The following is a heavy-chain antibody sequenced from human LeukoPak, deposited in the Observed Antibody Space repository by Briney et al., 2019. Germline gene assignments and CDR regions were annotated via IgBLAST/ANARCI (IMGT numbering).Heavy chain of an antibody. D-gene: IGHD6-13*01. CDR3: ARDGVIAAAGRCLWYFDL. CDR1: GYTFTGYY. CDR2: INPNSGGT. J-gene: IGHJ2*01. Sequence: GASVKVSFKASGYTFTGYYMHWVRQAPGQGLEWMGWINPNSGGTNYAQKFQGRVTMTRDTSISTAYMELSRLRSDDTAVYYGARDGVIAAAGRCLWYFDLGGGGPLVTVSS. V-gene: IGHV1-2*02.